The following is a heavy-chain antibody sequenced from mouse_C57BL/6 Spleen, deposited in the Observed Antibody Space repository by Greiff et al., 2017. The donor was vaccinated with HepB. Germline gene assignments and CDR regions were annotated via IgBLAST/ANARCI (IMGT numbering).Heavy chain of an antibody. Sequence: EVKLVESGGGLVQPGGSMKLSCVASGFTFSNYWMNWVRQSPEKGLEWVAQIRLKSDNYATHYAESVKGRFTISRDDSKSSVYLQMNNLRAEDTGIYYCTAAPYLLPSYYWGQGTTLTVSS. CDR2: IRLKSDNYAT. V-gene: IGHV6-3*01. CDR3: TAAPYLLPSYY. D-gene: IGHD1-1*01. J-gene: IGHJ2*01. CDR1: GFTFSNYW.